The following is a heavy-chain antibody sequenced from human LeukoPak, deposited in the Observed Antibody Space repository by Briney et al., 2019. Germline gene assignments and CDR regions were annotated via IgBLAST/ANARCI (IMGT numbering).Heavy chain of an antibody. V-gene: IGHV3-53*01. CDR2: IYSGGST. D-gene: IGHD6-19*01. CDR3: AKGVAGNNYYYYYTDV. CDR1: GFTVSSNY. J-gene: IGHJ6*03. Sequence: GGSLRLSCAASGFTVSSNYMSWVRQAPGKGLEWVSVIYSGGSTYYADSVKGRFTISRDNSKNTLYLQMNSLRAEDTAVYYCAKGVAGNNYYYYYTDVWGKGTTVTVSS.